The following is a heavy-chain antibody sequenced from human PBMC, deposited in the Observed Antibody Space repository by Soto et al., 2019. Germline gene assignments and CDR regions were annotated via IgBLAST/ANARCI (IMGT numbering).Heavy chain of an antibody. V-gene: IGHV4-39*01. CDR1: GGSISRIGYY. CDR3: SRRAPEGFDP. Sequence: PAETLSLTCTFSGGSISRIGYYWGLIRQPPRKGLEWIAGINYSGSTYYNPSLQSRVTISVDTSKNQLSLRLSSVTAADTAVYYCSRRAPEGFDPWGQGTLVTVSS. J-gene: IGHJ5*02. CDR2: INYSGST.